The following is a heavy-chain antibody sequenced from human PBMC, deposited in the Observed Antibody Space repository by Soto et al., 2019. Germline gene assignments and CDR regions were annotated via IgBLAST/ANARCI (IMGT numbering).Heavy chain of an antibody. V-gene: IGHV1-24*01. CDR2: FDPEDGET. CDR1: GYTLTELS. J-gene: IGHJ4*02. D-gene: IGHD4-17*01. Sequence: ASVKVSCKVSGYTLTELSMHWVRQAPGKGLEWMGGFDPEDGETIYAQKFQGRVTMTEDTSTDTAYMELSSLRSEDTAVYYCATLDYGDPSKSLDYWGQGTLVTVSS. CDR3: ATLDYGDPSKSLDY.